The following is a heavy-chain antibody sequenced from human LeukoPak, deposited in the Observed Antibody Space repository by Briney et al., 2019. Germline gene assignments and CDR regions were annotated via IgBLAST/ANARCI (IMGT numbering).Heavy chain of an antibody. CDR1: GFTFSSYS. J-gene: IGHJ4*02. D-gene: IGHD5-18*01. Sequence: GGSLRLSCAASGFTFSSYSMNWVRQAPGKGLEWVSSISSSSSYIYYADSVQGRFTISRDNAKTSLYLQMNSLRAEDTAVYYRARGIQLWLLSDYWGQGTLVTVSS. CDR3: ARGIQLWLLSDY. CDR2: ISSSSSYI. V-gene: IGHV3-21*01.